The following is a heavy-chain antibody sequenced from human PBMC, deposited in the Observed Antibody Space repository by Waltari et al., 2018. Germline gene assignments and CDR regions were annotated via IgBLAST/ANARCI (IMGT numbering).Heavy chain of an antibody. D-gene: IGHD1-26*01. CDR3: AKDSGDVGASLGGADY. CDR2: ISWNSGSI. Sequence: EVQLVESGGGLVQPGRSLRLSCAASGFTFDDYAMHWVRQAPGKGLEWVSGISWNSGSIGYADSVKGRFTISRDNAKNSLYLQMNSLRAEDTALYYCAKDSGDVGASLGGADYWGQGTLVTVSS. J-gene: IGHJ4*02. CDR1: GFTFDDYA. V-gene: IGHV3-9*01.